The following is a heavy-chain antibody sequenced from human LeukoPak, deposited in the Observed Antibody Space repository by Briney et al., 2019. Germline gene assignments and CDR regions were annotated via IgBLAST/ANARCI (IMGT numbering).Heavy chain of an antibody. CDR3: ARDRGGPFDY. V-gene: IGHV4-39*01. D-gene: IGHD3-16*01. CDR1: GGSISSSSYY. CDR2: IYYSGST. J-gene: IGHJ4*02. Sequence: SETLSLTCTVSGGSISSSSYYCGWIRQPPGKGLEWIGSIYYSGSTYYNPSLKSRVTISVDTSKNQFSLKLSSVTAADTAVYYCARDRGGPFDYWGQGTLVTVSS.